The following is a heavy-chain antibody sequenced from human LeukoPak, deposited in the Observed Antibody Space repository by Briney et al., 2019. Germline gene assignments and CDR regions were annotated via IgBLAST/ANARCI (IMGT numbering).Heavy chain of an antibody. Sequence: GAAVKVSCQACLCTFSIYAISWVRQAPGQGLAWMGGIIPIFGTANYVHKFQGRVTITTDESTSTAYMELSRLRCEDTAVYYCAREKTTPFVVVPAGTFDYWGQGTLVTVSS. V-gene: IGHV1-69*05. J-gene: IGHJ4*02. CDR3: AREKTTPFVVVPAGTFDY. CDR2: IIPIFGTA. CDR1: LCTFSIYA. D-gene: IGHD2-2*01.